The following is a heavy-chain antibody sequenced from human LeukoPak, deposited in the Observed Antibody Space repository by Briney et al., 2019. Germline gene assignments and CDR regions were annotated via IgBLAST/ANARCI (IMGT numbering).Heavy chain of an antibody. Sequence: PGGSLRLSCAASGFTLSNYWLHWVRQAPGEGLVWVSQISPDGNITPYADPVKGRFTISRDNSKNTLYLQMNALKAEDTTVYFCARGCSASRCHADYWGKGPRVTFAS. CDR1: GFTLSNYW. CDR3: ARGCSASRCHADY. V-gene: IGHV3-74*01. D-gene: IGHD2-2*01. CDR2: ISPDGNIT. J-gene: IGHJ4*02.